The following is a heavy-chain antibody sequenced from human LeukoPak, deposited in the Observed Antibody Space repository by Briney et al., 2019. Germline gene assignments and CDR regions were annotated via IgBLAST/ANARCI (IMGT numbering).Heavy chain of an antibody. CDR2: IYYSGST. V-gene: IGHV4-39*01. D-gene: IGHD3-22*01. J-gene: IGHJ4*02. Sequence: TSETLSLTCTVSGGSISSSSYYWDWIRQPPGKGLEWIGTIYYSGSTYYNPSLKSRLTMSVDTSKSQFSLMLSSVTAADTAVYYCARPLRGSSYSYYFDYWGQGTLVTVSS. CDR1: GGSISSSSYY. CDR3: ARPLRGSSYSYYFDY.